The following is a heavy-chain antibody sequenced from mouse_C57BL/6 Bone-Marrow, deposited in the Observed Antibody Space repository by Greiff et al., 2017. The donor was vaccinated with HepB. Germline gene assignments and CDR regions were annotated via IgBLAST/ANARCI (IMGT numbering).Heavy chain of an antibody. V-gene: IGHV3-6*01. Sequence: VQLQQSGPGLVKPSQSLSLTCSVTGYSITSGYYWNWIRQFPGNKLEWMGYISYDGSNNYNPSLKNRISITRDTSKNQFFLKLNSVTTEDTATYYCARGRSSDYWYFDVWGTGTTVTVSS. J-gene: IGHJ1*03. CDR1: GYSITSGYY. CDR2: ISYDGSN. CDR3: ARGRSSDYWYFDV. D-gene: IGHD1-1*01.